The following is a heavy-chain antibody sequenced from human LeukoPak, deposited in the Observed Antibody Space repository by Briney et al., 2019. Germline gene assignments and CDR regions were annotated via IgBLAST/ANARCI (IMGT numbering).Heavy chain of an antibody. J-gene: IGHJ4*02. CDR3: VRFVVGATTGFDY. CDR1: GYTFTGYY. Sequence: ASVKVSCKASGYTFTGYYMHWVRQAPGQGLEWMGWINPNSGGTNYAQKFQGRVTMTRDTSISTAYMELSRLRSDDTAVYYCVRFVVGATTGFDYWGQGTLVTVSS. V-gene: IGHV1-2*02. D-gene: IGHD1-26*01. CDR2: INPNSGGT.